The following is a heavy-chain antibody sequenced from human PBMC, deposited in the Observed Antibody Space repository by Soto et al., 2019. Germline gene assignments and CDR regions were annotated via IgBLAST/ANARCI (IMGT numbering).Heavy chain of an antibody. J-gene: IGHJ6*02. Sequence: ASGKVSCKASGYAFTSYYMHWVRQAPGQGLEWMGIINPSGGSTSYAQKFQGRVTMTRDTSTSTVYMELSSLRSEDTAVYYCAREKGHIVVVTAPNGMDVWGQGTTVTVSS. CDR2: INPSGGST. D-gene: IGHD2-21*02. CDR1: GYAFTSYY. V-gene: IGHV1-46*01. CDR3: AREKGHIVVVTAPNGMDV.